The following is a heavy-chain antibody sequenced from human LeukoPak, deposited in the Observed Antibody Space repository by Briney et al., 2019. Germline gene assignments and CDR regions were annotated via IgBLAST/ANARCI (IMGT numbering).Heavy chain of an antibody. Sequence: ASVKVSCKVSGYTLTELSMHWVRQAPGKGLEWMGGFDPEDGETIYAQKFQGRVTMTEDTSTDTAYMELSSLRSEDTAVYYCATEGTYGSGSYYMRAKPIDYWGQGTLVSVSS. D-gene: IGHD3-10*01. CDR2: FDPEDGET. V-gene: IGHV1-24*01. J-gene: IGHJ4*02. CDR3: ATEGTYGSGSYYMRAKPIDY. CDR1: GYTLTELS.